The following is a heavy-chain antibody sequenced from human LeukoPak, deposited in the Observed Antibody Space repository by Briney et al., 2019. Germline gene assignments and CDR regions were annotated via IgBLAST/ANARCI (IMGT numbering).Heavy chain of an antibody. J-gene: IGHJ4*02. D-gene: IGHD6-19*01. V-gene: IGHV3-13*01. CDR1: GFTFSSYA. CDR2: IGTAGDT. Sequence: GGSLRLSCAASGFTFSSYAMSWVRQAPGKGLEWVSAIGTAGDTYYPGSVKGRFTISRENAKNSLYLQMNSLRAGDTAVYYCARGGSSGWYYFDYWGQGTLVTVSS. CDR3: ARGGSSGWYYFDY.